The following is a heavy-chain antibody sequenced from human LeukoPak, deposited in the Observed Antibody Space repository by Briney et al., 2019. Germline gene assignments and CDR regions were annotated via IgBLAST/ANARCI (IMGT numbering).Heavy chain of an antibody. D-gene: IGHD3-22*01. J-gene: IGHJ4*02. CDR2: IWYDGSNK. CDR1: GFTFSSYG. CDR3: ARDHPYYYDSSGPSSFDY. Sequence: GGSLRLSCAASGFTFSSYGMPWVRQAPSKGLEWVAVIWYDGSNKYYADSVKGRFTISRDNSKNTLYLQMNSLRAEDTAVYYCARDHPYYYDSSGPSSFDYWGQGTLVTVSS. V-gene: IGHV3-33*01.